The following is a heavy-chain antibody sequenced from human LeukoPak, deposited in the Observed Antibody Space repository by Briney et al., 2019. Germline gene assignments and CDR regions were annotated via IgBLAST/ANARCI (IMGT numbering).Heavy chain of an antibody. D-gene: IGHD1-26*01. Sequence: GGSLRLSCAASGFTFSSYSMNWVRQAPGKGLEWVSSISSSSSYIYYADSVKGRFTISRDNAKNSLYLQMNSLRAEDTAVYYCARGVHDRKYSGSYLTGFDYWGQGTLVTVSS. J-gene: IGHJ4*02. CDR2: ISSSSSYI. V-gene: IGHV3-21*01. CDR3: ARGVHDRKYSGSYLTGFDY. CDR1: GFTFSSYS.